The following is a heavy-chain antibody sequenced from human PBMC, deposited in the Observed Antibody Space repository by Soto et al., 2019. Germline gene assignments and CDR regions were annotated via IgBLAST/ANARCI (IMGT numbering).Heavy chain of an antibody. V-gene: IGHV4-59*01. CDR2: IFYSGTT. Sequence: SETLSLTCTVSGGSISSYFWSWIRQPPGEGLEWIGYIFYSGTTNYSPSLKSRVTMSLGTAKNQFSLNLTSVTAADTAVYYCACGRGGTYEAFDISGQGTMLTVSS. D-gene: IGHD1-26*01. CDR1: GGSISSYF. J-gene: IGHJ3*02. CDR3: ACGRGGTYEAFDI.